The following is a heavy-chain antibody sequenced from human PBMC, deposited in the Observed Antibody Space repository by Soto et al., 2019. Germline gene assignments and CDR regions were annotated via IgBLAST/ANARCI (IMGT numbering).Heavy chain of an antibody. CDR1: GCSLSTSVVG. V-gene: IGHV2-5*02. CDR3: GRKPTTGSFDY. Sequence: GPTLVNPTQTLTVTSTFSGCSLSTSVVGVGWIRQPPEKALECLALIYWDDDKRYSPSLKSRLTITQDTSKNQVVLTMTNMYPVVTATYYCGRKPTTGSFDYWGQGTLVNVSS. J-gene: IGHJ4*02. CDR2: IYWDDDK. D-gene: IGHD1-1*01.